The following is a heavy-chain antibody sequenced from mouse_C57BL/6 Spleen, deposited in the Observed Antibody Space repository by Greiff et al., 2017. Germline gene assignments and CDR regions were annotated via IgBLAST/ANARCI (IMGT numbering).Heavy chain of an antibody. V-gene: IGHV7-3*01. Sequence: EVQRVESGGGLVQPGGSLSLSCAASGFTFTDYYMSWVRQPPGKALEWLGFIRNKANGYTTEYSASVKGRFTISRDNSQSILYLQMNALRAEDSATYYCARYMGYGSSRYFDVWGTGTTVTVSS. CDR3: ARYMGYGSSRYFDV. D-gene: IGHD1-1*01. CDR2: IRNKANGYTT. CDR1: GFTFTDYY. J-gene: IGHJ1*03.